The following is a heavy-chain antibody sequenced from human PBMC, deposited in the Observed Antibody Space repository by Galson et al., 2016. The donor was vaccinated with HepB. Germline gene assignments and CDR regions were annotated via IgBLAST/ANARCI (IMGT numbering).Heavy chain of an antibody. J-gene: IGHJ4*02. CDR1: GRSISSYP. CDR2: MHYSGST. Sequence: SETLSLTCIVSGRSISSYPWTWIRQSPEKGLEWIGNMHYSGSTNYNPSLKSRVTISVDTSKNQFSLKVNSVTAADTAVYYCARGDGAPYYFDYWGQGALVTVS. D-gene: IGHD4-17*01. CDR3: ARGDGAPYYFDY. V-gene: IGHV4-59*13.